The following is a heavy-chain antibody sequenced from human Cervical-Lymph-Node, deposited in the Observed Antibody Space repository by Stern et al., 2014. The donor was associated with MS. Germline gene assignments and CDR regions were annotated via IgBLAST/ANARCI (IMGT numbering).Heavy chain of an antibody. Sequence: QLVQSGTEVKKPGASVLVSCKASGYTFTTYGITWVRQAPGQGLEWMGWIGADSGNTKYAQKFQDRVTMTRDTTTGTAYMEVRSLRSEDTAVYYCARDKMHAFDYWGQGTQVTVPS. CDR1: GYTFTTYG. J-gene: IGHJ4*02. D-gene: IGHD2-8*01. V-gene: IGHV1-18*01. CDR2: IGADSGNT. CDR3: ARDKMHAFDY.